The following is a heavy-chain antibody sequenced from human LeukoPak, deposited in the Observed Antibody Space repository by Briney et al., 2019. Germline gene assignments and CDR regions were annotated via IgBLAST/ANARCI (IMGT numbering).Heavy chain of an antibody. Sequence: WGSLRLSCAASGFTFDDYAMHWVRQAPGKGLEWVSRINTDGSSTAYADSVKGRFTVSRDNARNALYLQINSLRAEDTAVYYCARGGITYDYWGQETLVTVSS. CDR2: INTDGSST. V-gene: IGHV3-74*01. CDR1: GFTFDDYA. D-gene: IGHD3-10*01. CDR3: ARGGITYDY. J-gene: IGHJ4*02.